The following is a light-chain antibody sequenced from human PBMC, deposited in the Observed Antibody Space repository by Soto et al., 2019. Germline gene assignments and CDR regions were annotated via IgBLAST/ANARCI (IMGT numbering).Light chain of an antibody. CDR1: SSDVGGYNY. CDR2: DVS. CDR3: SSYAGSSNV. Sequence: QSALAQPRSVSGSPGQSVTISCTGTSSDVGGYNYVSWYQQYPGKAPKLMIYDVSKRPSGVPDRFSGSKSGNTASLTVSGLQAEDEADYYCSSYAGSSNVFGTGTKLTVL. V-gene: IGLV2-11*01. J-gene: IGLJ1*01.